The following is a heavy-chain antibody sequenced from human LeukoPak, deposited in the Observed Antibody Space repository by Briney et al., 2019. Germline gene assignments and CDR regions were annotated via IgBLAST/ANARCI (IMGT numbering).Heavy chain of an antibody. J-gene: IGHJ4*02. CDR2: INSIDGRT. CDR3: AALGYCSGGSCPKLTSDFDY. V-gene: IGHV1-46*01. CDR1: GYTLSSYY. Sequence: ASVKVSCKALGYTLSSYYMHWVRQAPGQGLEWMGAINSIDGRTNHAQKFQGRVTMTEDTSTDTAYMELSSLRSEDTAVYYCAALGYCSGGSCPKLTSDFDYWGQGTLVTVSS. D-gene: IGHD2-15*01.